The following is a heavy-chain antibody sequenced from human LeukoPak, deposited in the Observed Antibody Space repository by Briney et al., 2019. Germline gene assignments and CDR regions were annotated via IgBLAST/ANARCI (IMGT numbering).Heavy chain of an antibody. J-gene: IGHJ4*02. Sequence: GGSLRLSCAGSGFTFSYAWMTWVRQGPGKGLEYVGHIRVRSDGGTTDYAAPVKGRFTISRDDSKNTLYLQMDSLQTEDTAVYYCASLVGFSLYYWGQGTLVTVSS. CDR1: GFTFSYAW. CDR3: ASLVGFSLYY. V-gene: IGHV3-15*01. CDR2: IRVRSDGGTT. D-gene: IGHD1-26*01.